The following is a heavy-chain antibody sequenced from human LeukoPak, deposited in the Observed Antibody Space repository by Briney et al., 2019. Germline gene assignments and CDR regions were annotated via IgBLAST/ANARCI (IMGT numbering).Heavy chain of an antibody. D-gene: IGHD3-9*01. Sequence: SETLSLTCAVYGGSFSDYYWTWIRQPPGKGLECIGDINHSGSPNYDPSLKSRVTISVDTSKNQFSLNLRSVTVAVTAEYYVATIGRLGPIKNYSGMDVWGQGTTVTVSS. CDR3: ATIGRLGPIKNYSGMDV. CDR1: GGSFSDYY. CDR2: INHSGSP. V-gene: IGHV4-34*03. J-gene: IGHJ6*02.